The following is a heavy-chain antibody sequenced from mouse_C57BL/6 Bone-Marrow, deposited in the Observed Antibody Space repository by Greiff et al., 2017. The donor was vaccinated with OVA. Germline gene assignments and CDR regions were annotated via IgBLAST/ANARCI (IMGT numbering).Heavy chain of an antibody. D-gene: IGHD6-1*01. CDR2: IYPGAGDT. CDR3: ARGDNNGVASAMGY. J-gene: IGHJ4*01. CDR1: GYAFSSSW. Sequence: VQLQQSGPELVKPGASVKISCKASGYAFSSSWMNWVKQRPGKGLEWIGRIYPGAGDTNYNGKFKGKATLTADKSSSTAYMQLSSLTSEDSAVYFCARGDNNGVASAMGYWGQGESVSASS. V-gene: IGHV1-82*01.